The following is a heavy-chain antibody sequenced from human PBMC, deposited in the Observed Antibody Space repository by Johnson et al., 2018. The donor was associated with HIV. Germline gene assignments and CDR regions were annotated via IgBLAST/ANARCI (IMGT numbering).Heavy chain of an antibody. Sequence: VQLVESGGGFVQPGGSLRLSCAASGFTFSSYWMHWVRQAPGTGPVWVSRINSDGSSTSSADSVRGRFTISRDNAKNTLYLQMNSLRAEDTAVYFCARPFYDRSGYYYGAFDIWGQGTMVTVSS. V-gene: IGHV3-74*01. J-gene: IGHJ3*02. D-gene: IGHD3-22*01. CDR1: GFTFSSYW. CDR2: INSDGSST. CDR3: ARPFYDRSGYYYGAFDI.